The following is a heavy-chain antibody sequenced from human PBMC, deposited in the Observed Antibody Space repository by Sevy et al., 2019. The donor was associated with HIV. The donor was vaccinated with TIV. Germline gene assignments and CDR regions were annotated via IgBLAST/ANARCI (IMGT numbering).Heavy chain of an antibody. J-gene: IGHJ4*02. CDR3: ARDQLGSIDY. Sequence: GGSLRLSCAVSGFTFSTYDMHWVRQAPGKGLECVAIVSSDGSEINYVDSVKGRFTISRDNSRNTLYLQMNSLRTEDTALYYCARDQLGSIDYWGQGTLVTVSS. V-gene: IGHV3-30-3*01. CDR1: GFTFSTYD. CDR2: VSSDGSEI. D-gene: IGHD7-27*01.